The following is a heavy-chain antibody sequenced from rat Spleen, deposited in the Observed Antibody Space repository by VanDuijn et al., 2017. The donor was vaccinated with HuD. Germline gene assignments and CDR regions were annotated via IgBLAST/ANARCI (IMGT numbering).Heavy chain of an antibody. Sequence: QVQLKESGPGLVQPSHTLSLTCTVAGFSLSRYNVPWVRQPPGKGLEWMGVIWHTGGTRYNSVLRSRLSISKETSKSQVFLKMNSLQTEDTATYYCARDHYDSRGYVMDAWGQGASVTVSS. J-gene: IGHJ4*01. V-gene: IGHV2-41*01. CDR3: ARDHYDSRGYVMDA. CDR2: IWHTGGT. D-gene: IGHD1-12*01. CDR1: GFSLSRYN.